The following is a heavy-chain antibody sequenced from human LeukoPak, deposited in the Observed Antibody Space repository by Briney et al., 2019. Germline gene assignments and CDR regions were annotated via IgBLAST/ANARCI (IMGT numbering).Heavy chain of an antibody. D-gene: IGHD4-11*01. Sequence: SETLSLTCTVSGGSISSSSYYWGWIRQPPGKGLEWIGSIYYSGSTYYNPSLKSRVTISVDTSKNQFSLKLSSVTAADTAVYYCAKYSNYVFLDYWGQGTLVTVSS. V-gene: IGHV4-39*01. CDR2: IYYSGST. CDR1: GGSISSSSYY. CDR3: AKYSNYVFLDY. J-gene: IGHJ4*02.